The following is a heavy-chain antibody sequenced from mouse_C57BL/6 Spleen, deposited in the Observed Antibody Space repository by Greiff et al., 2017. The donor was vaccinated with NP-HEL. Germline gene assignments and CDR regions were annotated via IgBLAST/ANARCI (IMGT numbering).Heavy chain of an antibody. J-gene: IGHJ1*03. CDR3: ARDQDWDWYFDV. CDR2: ISDGGSYT. CDR1: GFTFSSYA. V-gene: IGHV5-4*01. Sequence: EVQLVESGGGLVKPGGSLKLSCAASGFTFSSYAMSWVRQTPEKRLEWVATISDGGSYTYYPDNVKGRFTISRDNAKNNLYLQMSHLKSEDTAMYYCARDQDWDWYFDVWGTGTTVTVSS. D-gene: IGHD4-1*01.